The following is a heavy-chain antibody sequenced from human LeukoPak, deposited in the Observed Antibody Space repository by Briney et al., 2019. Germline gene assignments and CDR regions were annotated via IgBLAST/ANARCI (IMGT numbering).Heavy chain of an antibody. CDR2: IYYSGST. J-gene: IGHJ4*02. Sequence: SETLSLTCTVSGGSLSYYYWSWIRQPPGKGLEWIGYIYYSGSTNYNPSLKSRVTISVDTSKNQFSLRLSSVTAADTAVYYCARRDSSGYCAYWGQGTLVIVSS. CDR1: GGSLSYYY. D-gene: IGHD3-22*01. CDR3: ARRDSSGYCAY. V-gene: IGHV4-59*08.